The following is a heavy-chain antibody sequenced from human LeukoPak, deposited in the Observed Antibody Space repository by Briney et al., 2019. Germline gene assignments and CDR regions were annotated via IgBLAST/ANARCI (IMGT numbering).Heavy chain of an antibody. V-gene: IGHV4-34*01. Sequence: SETLSLTCAVYGGSFSGYYWSWIRQPPGKGLEWIGEINHSGSTNYNPSIKSRVTISVDTSKNQFSLKLSSVTAADTAVYYCARRALAVELDYWGQGTLVTVSS. J-gene: IGHJ4*02. CDR3: ARRALAVELDY. D-gene: IGHD3-10*01. CDR1: GGSFSGYY. CDR2: INHSGST.